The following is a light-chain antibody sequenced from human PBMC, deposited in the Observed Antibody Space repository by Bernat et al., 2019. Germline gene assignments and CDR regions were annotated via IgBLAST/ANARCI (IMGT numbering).Light chain of an antibody. CDR2: RNN. V-gene: IGLV1-47*01. J-gene: IGLJ1*01. CDR3: AAWDDSLSVLYV. CDR1: SSNIGRNY. Sequence: QSVLTQPPSASGTPGQRVTISWSGSSSNIGRNYVYWYQQLPGTAHKLLIYRNNQRPSGVPDRFSGSKSGTSASLAISGLRSEDEADYYCAAWDDSLSVLYVFGPGTKVTVL.